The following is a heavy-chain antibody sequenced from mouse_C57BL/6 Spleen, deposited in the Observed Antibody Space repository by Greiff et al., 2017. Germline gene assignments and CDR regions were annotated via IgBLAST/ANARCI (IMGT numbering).Heavy chain of an antibody. Sequence: QVQLMQPGAELVMPGASVKLSCKASGYTFTSYWMPWVQQRPGPGLEWIGEIDPSDSYTNYNQKFKGQSPLTVDKSSNTDYMHLSSLTSEDSAVYYCARYDDGGYFDYWGQGTTLTVSS. J-gene: IGHJ2*01. CDR3: ARYDDGGYFDY. V-gene: IGHV1-69*01. CDR1: GYTFTSYW. D-gene: IGHD2-3*01. CDR2: IDPSDSYT.